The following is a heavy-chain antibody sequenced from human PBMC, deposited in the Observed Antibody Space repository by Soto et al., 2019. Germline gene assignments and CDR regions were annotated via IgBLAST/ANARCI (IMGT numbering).Heavy chain of an antibody. CDR2: IYPSVSS. V-gene: IGHV4-38-2*02. D-gene: IGHD1-1*01. J-gene: IGHJ4*02. Sequence: KPSETLSLTCNVSGFAISRGYYWSWVRQPPGKGLEWIGSIYPSVSSYHNPSLATRLRLSIDTSKNQFTLNLTSVTAADTARYFCAREKVGTTFFDNWGQGIQVTVSS. CDR1: GFAISRGYY. CDR3: AREKVGTTFFDN.